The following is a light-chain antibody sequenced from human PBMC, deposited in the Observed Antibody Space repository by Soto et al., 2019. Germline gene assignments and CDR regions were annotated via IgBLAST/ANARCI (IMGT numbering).Light chain of an antibody. V-gene: IGKV3D-20*02. Sequence: EIVLTQSPGTLSLSPGERATLSCRASQSVSSNYLAWYQQRPGQAPRLLIYDASSRATGVPDRFSGSGSGTDFTLTISRLEPEDFAVYYCQQRISWPLTFGGGTKVEIK. CDR3: QQRISWPLT. CDR2: DAS. CDR1: QSVSSNY. J-gene: IGKJ4*01.